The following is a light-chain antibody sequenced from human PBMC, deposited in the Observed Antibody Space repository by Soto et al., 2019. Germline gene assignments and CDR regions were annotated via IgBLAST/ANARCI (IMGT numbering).Light chain of an antibody. V-gene: IGLV1-44*01. CDR3: AAWDDSLNGWV. CDR1: SSNIGRNT. CDR2: SNN. J-gene: IGLJ3*02. Sequence: QSVLTQPPSASGTPGQRVTISCSGASSNIGRNTVNWYQQLPETAPKLLIYSNNQRPSGVPDRFSDSKSGTSTSLAISGLQSEDEADYYCAAWDDSLNGWVFGGGTKLTVL.